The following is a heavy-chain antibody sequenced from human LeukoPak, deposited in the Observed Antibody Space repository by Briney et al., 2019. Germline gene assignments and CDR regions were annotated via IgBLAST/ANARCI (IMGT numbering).Heavy chain of an antibody. D-gene: IGHD3-10*01. CDR1: GYTFTYRY. CDR3: ALPMVRENAFDI. CDR2: ITPFNGST. Sequence: SVKVSCTASGYTFTYRYLHWVRQAPGQALEWMGWITPFNGSTNYAQKSQDRVTITRDRSMSTAYMELSSLRSEDTAMYYCALPMVRENAFDIWGQGTMVTVSS. V-gene: IGHV1-45*02. J-gene: IGHJ3*02.